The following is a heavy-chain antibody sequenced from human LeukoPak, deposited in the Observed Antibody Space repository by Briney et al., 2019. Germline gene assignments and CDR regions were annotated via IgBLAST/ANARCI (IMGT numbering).Heavy chain of an antibody. J-gene: IGHJ6*02. CDR2: MNPNSGNT. Sequence: ASVKVSCKTSGYSFSTFDINWVRHATGQGLEWMGWMNPNSGNTNYEQKFQGRLTMTRDTSISTAYMELSSLRSEDTAVYYCARGGILVQGVTILYGMDVWGQGTTVTVSS. CDR1: GYSFSTFD. V-gene: IGHV1-8*01. CDR3: ARGGILVQGVTILYGMDV. D-gene: IGHD3-10*01.